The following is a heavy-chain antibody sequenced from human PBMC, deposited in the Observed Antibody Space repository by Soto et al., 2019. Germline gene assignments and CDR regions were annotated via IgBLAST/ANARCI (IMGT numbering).Heavy chain of an antibody. CDR2: IWYDGSNK. J-gene: IGHJ6*02. CDR3: AREYSGYDSYYYYYGMDV. V-gene: IGHV3-33*01. D-gene: IGHD5-12*01. Sequence: GGSLRLSCAASGFTFSSYGMHWVRQAPGKGLEWVAVIWYDGSNKYYADSVKGRFTISRDNSKNTLYLQMNSLRAEDTAVYYCAREYSGYDSYYYYYGMDVWGQGTTVTVSS. CDR1: GFTFSSYG.